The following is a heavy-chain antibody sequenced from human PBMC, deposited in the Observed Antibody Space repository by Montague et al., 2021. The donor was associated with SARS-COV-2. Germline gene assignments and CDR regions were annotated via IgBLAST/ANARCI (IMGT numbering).Heavy chain of an antibody. Sequence: CAISGDSDSINSAARNSIRQSPSIRLQWQVRSYYRSKWYNDYAVSVKSRITINPDTSKNQFSLQLNSVTPEDTAVYYCARGLWFGELLYYYYYYGMDVWGQGTTVTVSS. V-gene: IGHV6-1*01. CDR2: SYYRSKWYN. D-gene: IGHD3-10*01. J-gene: IGHJ6*02. CDR3: ARGLWFGELLYYYYYYGMDV. CDR1: GDSDSINSAA.